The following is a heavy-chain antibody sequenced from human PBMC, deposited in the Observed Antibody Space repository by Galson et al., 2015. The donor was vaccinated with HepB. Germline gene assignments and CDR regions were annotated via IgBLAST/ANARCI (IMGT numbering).Heavy chain of an antibody. V-gene: IGHV3-33*01. D-gene: IGHD3-22*01. CDR2: VRYNAPYK. CDR1: GFTFSSYS. J-gene: IGHJ4*02. Sequence: SLRLSCAASGFTFSSYSMHWVRQAPGKGLEWVAIVRYNAPYKYYADSVKGRFTISRDNSKNPLYRQMNSLRAEDTAVYYCVRLTLEVGFDYWGQGTLVTVSS. CDR3: VRLTLEVGFDY.